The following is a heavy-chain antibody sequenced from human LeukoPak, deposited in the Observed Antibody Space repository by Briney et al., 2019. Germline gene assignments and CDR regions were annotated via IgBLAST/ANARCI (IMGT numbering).Heavy chain of an antibody. CDR1: GFTFSSYW. Sequence: GGSLRLSCAAPGFTFSSYWMHWVRQAPGKGLVWVSRINSDGSSTSYADSVKGRFTISRDNAKNTLYLQMNSLRAEDTAVYYCAREAVTYDSSGYCAFDIWGQGTMVTVSS. V-gene: IGHV3-74*01. D-gene: IGHD3-22*01. CDR3: AREAVTYDSSGYCAFDI. CDR2: INSDGSST. J-gene: IGHJ3*02.